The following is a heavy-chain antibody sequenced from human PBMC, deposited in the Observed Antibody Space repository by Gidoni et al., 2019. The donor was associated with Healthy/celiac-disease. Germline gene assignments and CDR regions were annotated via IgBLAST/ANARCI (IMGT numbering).Heavy chain of an antibody. CDR3: AREGISVTGGSFDY. V-gene: IGHV1-69*06. CDR2: IIPIVGTA. Sequence: QLHLVQSVAEVKKPGSSVKFSCTASGGPFSSYALSWVRQSPGQGLEWMGGIIPIVGTANYAQKFQGRVTSTADKSTSTAYMELSSLRSEDTAVDYCAREGISVTGGSFDYWGQGTLVTVSS. J-gene: IGHJ4*02. CDR1: GGPFSSYA. D-gene: IGHD4-17*01.